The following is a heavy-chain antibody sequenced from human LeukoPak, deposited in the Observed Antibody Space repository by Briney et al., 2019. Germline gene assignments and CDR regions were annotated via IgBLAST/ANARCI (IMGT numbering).Heavy chain of an antibody. J-gene: IGHJ4*02. D-gene: IGHD1-26*01. V-gene: IGHV3-20*04. CDR3: ASVPGGSYYAELDY. CDR2: INWNGGST. Sequence: GGSLRLSCAASGFTFDDYGMSWVRQAPGKGLEWVSGINWNGGSTGYADSVKGRFTISRDNAKNSLFLQMNSLRAEDTALYYCASVPGGSYYAELDYWGQGTLVTVSS. CDR1: GFTFDDYG.